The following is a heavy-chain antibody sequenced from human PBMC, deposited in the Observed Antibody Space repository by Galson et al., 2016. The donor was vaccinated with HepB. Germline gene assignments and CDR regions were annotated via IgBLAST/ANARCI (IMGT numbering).Heavy chain of an antibody. CDR1: GFTFGNYA. CDR3: AKVDCGGDCKRFDY. J-gene: IGHJ4*02. Sequence: SLRLSCAASGFTFGNYAMSWVRQAPGRGLEWVSSITNIGGNTNYADFVKGRFTNSRDNSKNTLYLQMSSFRAGDTALYYCAKVDCGGDCKRFDYWGQGTLGAVSS. CDR2: ITNIGGNT. D-gene: IGHD2-21*01. V-gene: IGHV3-23*01.